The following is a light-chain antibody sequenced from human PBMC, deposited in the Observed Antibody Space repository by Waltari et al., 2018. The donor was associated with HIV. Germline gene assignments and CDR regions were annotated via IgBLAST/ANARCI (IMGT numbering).Light chain of an antibody. Sequence: QSMLAQTPSVSGTPGQRVIISCSGGSSNIGKNIVNWYQQFTGTAPNLVIYGDTQRPSGIPVRFSGSNSGTSASLAISGLQSEDEADYYFAVRDDTLKGLFGGGTKLTV. V-gene: IGLV1-44*01. CDR3: AVRDDTLKGL. CDR2: GDT. CDR1: SSNIGKNI. J-gene: IGLJ2*01.